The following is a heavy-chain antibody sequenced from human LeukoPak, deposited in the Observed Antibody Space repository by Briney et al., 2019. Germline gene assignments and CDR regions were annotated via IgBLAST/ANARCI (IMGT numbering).Heavy chain of an antibody. D-gene: IGHD7-27*01. CDR2: IKQGGSER. J-gene: IGHJ3*02. CDR3: ARAKLGGTFFDI. V-gene: IGHV3-7*04. Sequence: GGSLRLSCAASGFTFSGYWMTWVSQAPGKGLEWVANIKQGGSERYYVDSVKGRFTISRDNAKNSLYLQMNSLRAEDTAVYYCARAKLGGTFFDIWGQGTMITVSS. CDR1: GFTFSGYW.